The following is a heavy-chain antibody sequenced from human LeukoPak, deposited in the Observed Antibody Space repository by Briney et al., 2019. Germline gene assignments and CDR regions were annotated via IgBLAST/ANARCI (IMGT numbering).Heavy chain of an antibody. V-gene: IGHV3-30-3*01. Sequence: GRSLRLSCAASGFTLSSYAMHWVPQAPGKGLEWVAVISYDGSNKYYADSVKGRFTISRDNSKNTLYLQMNSLRAEDTAVYYCARNYYYFYMDVWGKGTPVTVSS. CDR1: GFTLSSYA. J-gene: IGHJ6*03. CDR2: ISYDGSNK. CDR3: ARNYYYFYMDV.